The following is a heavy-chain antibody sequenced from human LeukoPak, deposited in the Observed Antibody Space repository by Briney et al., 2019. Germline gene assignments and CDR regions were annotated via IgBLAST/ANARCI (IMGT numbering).Heavy chain of an antibody. J-gene: IGHJ4*02. D-gene: IGHD3-22*01. Sequence: GASVKVSCKASGYTFTSYGISWVRQAPGQGLEWMGWISAYNGNTNYAQKLQGRVTMTTDTSTSTAYLEIRSLRSDDTAVYYCARRYYYDSSGNKYYFDYWGQGTLVTVSS. V-gene: IGHV1-18*01. CDR2: ISAYNGNT. CDR1: GYTFTSYG. CDR3: ARRYYYDSSGNKYYFDY.